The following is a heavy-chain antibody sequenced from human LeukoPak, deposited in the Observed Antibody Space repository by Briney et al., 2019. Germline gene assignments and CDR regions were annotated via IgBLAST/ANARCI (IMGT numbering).Heavy chain of an antibody. J-gene: IGHJ4*02. V-gene: IGHV1-8*01. CDR3: ARPKPSRDGYNLWY. Sequence: ASVKVSCKASGYTFTSYDINWVRQATGQGREWMGWMNPNSGNTGYAQKFQGRVTMTRNTSISTAYMELSSLRSEDTAVYYCARPKPSRDGYNLWYRGQGTLVTVSS. CDR1: GYTFTSYD. CDR2: MNPNSGNT. D-gene: IGHD5-24*01.